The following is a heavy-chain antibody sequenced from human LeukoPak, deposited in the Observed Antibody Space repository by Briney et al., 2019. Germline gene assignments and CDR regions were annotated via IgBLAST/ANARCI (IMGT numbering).Heavy chain of an antibody. CDR2: INTSGSST. D-gene: IGHD3-22*01. CDR3: ARDLCDYYGSSGYWRFYYYYGMDV. V-gene: IGHV1-46*01. CDR1: GGTFSSYA. J-gene: IGHJ6*02. Sequence: GASVKVSCTASGGTFSSYAISWVRHAPGPGLEWMGIINTSGSSTTYAQTFHGRVTMTRDKSTRTVYMELSSLRSEDTAVYYCARDLCDYYGSSGYWRFYYYYGMDVWGQGNTVTVSS.